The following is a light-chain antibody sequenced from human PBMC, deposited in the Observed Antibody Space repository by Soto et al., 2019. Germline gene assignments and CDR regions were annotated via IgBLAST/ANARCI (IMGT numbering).Light chain of an antibody. CDR3: QTWGYGIVV. J-gene: IGLJ2*01. CDR1: SGHSNYA. V-gene: IGLV4-69*01. Sequence: QPVLTQSPSASASLGASVKLTCTLSSGHSNYAIAWHQQQPEKGPRYLMKVNNDGSHSKGDGIPDRFSGSSSGAERYLSISSLQSEDEADYYCQTWGYGIVVFGGGTKLTVL. CDR2: VNNDGSH.